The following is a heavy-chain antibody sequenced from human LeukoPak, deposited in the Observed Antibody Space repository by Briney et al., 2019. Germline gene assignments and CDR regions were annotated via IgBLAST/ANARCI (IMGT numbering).Heavy chain of an antibody. CDR3: ARQLYGMVDY. V-gene: IGHV4-30-2*01. J-gene: IGHJ4*02. D-gene: IGHD1-1*01. Sequence: PSETLSLTCAVSGGSISSGGYSWSWIRQPPGKGLEWIGYIYHSGSTYYNPSLKSRVTISVDRSKNQFSLKLTSVTAADTAVYYCARQLYGMVDYWGQGTLVTVSS. CDR2: IYHSGST. CDR1: GGSISSGGYS.